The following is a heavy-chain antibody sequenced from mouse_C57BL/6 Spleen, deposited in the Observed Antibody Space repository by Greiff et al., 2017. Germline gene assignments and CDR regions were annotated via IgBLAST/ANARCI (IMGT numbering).Heavy chain of an antibody. D-gene: IGHD2-5*01. CDR1: GYTFTSYW. CDR3: ARAYYSNPYYFDY. V-gene: IGHV1-59*01. CDR2: IDPSDSYT. J-gene: IGHJ2*01. Sequence: QVQLQQPGAELVRPGTSVKLSCKASGYTFTSYWMHWVKQRPGQGLEWIGVIDPSDSYTNYNQKFKGKATLIVDTSSSTAYMQLSSLTSEDSAVYYCARAYYSNPYYFDYWGQGTTLTVSS.